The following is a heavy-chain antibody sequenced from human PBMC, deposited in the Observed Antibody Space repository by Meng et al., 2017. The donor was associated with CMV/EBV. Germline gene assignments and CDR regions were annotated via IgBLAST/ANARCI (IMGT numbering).Heavy chain of an antibody. Sequence: GESLKISCAASGFTFSSYAMHWVRQAPGKGLEWVAVISYDGSNKYYADSVKGRFTISRDNSKNTLYLQINSLRAEDTAVYYCARGDSSVYYYYYYGMDVWGQGTTVTVSS. J-gene: IGHJ6*02. CDR1: GFTFSSYA. D-gene: IGHD6-25*01. CDR3: ARGDSSVYYYYYYGMDV. V-gene: IGHV3-30*04. CDR2: ISYDGSNK.